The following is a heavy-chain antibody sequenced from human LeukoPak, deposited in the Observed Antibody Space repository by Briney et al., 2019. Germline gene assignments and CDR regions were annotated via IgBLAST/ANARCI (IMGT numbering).Heavy chain of an antibody. J-gene: IGHJ4*02. Sequence: ASVKVSCKASGYTFTGYLMHWVRQAPGQGLERMGWLNPNSGGTNYAQKFQGRVNMTGDTSTSTAYLELSSLRSDDTAVYYCASLYSSGWYYGYWGQGTLVTVSS. D-gene: IGHD6-19*01. CDR3: ASLYSSGWYYGY. V-gene: IGHV1-2*02. CDR2: LNPNSGGT. CDR1: GYTFTGYL.